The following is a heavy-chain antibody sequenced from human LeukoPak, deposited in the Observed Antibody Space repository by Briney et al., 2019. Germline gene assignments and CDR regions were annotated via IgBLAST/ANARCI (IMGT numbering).Heavy chain of an antibody. V-gene: IGHV4-38-2*02. D-gene: IGHD3-16*02. CDR3: ERRSLEDAFDI. CDR1: GYSISSGYY. CDR2: IYYSGST. Sequence: TSETLSLTCTVSGYSISSGYYWGWIRQPPGKGLEWIGSIYYSGSTYYNPSLKSRVTISVDTSKNQFSLKLSSVTAADTAVYYCERRSLEDAFDIWGQGTMVTVSS. J-gene: IGHJ3*02.